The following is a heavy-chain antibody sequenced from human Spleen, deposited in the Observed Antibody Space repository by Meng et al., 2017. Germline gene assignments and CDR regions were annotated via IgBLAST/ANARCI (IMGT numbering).Heavy chain of an antibody. CDR2: ISYDGSNE. D-gene: IGHD6-13*01. J-gene: IGHJ5*02. CDR3: TRGGGYYSSWQMMPNCFDP. Sequence: GESLKISCEASEFTFSHYAMHWVRQSPGKGLEWVAVISYDGSNENYAASVKGRFTISRDNSKNTVYLQMNSLRREDTAVYYCTRGGGYYSSWQMMPNCFDPWGQGTPVTVSS. CDR1: EFTFSHYA. V-gene: IGHV3-30-3*01.